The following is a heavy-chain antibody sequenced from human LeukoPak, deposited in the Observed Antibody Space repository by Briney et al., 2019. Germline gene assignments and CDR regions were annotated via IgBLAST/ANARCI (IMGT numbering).Heavy chain of an antibody. V-gene: IGHV3-74*01. CDR2: ISSDGRTT. CDR3: ARDQGQEPTSAAGAFDY. CDR1: GLTFSNYW. J-gene: IGHJ4*02. D-gene: IGHD6-13*01. Sequence: PGGSLRPSCAASGLTFSNYWMHWVRRAPGKGLVWVSGISSDGRTTVYADSVKGRFTISRDNVKNSLYLQMNSLRAEDTAVYYCARDQGQEPTSAAGAFDYWGQGTLVTVSS.